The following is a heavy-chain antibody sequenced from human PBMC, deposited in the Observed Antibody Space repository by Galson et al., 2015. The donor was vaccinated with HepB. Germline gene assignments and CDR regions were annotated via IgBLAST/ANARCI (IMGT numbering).Heavy chain of an antibody. CDR1: GHTFTTYW. D-gene: IGHD3-3*01. V-gene: IGHV5-51*01. CDR2: IYPGDSET. CDR3: ARQPSGRGLDV. Sequence: QSGAEVKKPGESLKISCKGSGHTFTTYWTAWVRQMPGRGLEWIGVIYPGDSETKYSPSFQGHVTISADKSTTTAYLQWNSLKASDSAIYYCARQPSGRGLDVWGQGTTVTVSS. J-gene: IGHJ6*02.